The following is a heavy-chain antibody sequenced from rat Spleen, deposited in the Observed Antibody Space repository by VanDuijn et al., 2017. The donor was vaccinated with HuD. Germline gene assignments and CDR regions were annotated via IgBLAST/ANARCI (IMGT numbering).Heavy chain of an antibody. D-gene: IGHD4-3*01. V-gene: IGHV5-22*01. CDR1: GFTFSDYY. CDR2: IGYDGTTT. CDR3: SKWGDSGYFDN. J-gene: IGHJ2*01. Sequence: EVQLVESGGGLVQPGRSMNLSCAASGFTFSDYYMAWVRQAPKKGLEWVASIGYDGTTTYYRDSVKGRFTISRDTAKSTLYLQRDSLRSEDTATYYCSKWGDSGYFDNWGQGVMVTVSS.